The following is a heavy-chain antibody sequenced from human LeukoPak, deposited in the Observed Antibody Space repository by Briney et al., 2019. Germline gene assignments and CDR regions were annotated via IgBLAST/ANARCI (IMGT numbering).Heavy chain of an antibody. V-gene: IGHV1-2*02. D-gene: IGHD3-10*01. Sequence: ASVKVSCKASGYTFTGYYMHWVRQAPGQGLEWMGWINPNSGGTNYAQKFQGRVTMTRDTSISTAYMELSRLRSDDTAVYYCARVLGLWFGELSPHDYWGQGTLVTVSS. J-gene: IGHJ4*02. CDR3: ARVLGLWFGELSPHDY. CDR1: GYTFTGYY. CDR2: INPNSGGT.